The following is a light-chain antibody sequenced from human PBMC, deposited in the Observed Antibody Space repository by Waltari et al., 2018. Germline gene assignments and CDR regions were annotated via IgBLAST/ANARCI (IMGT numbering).Light chain of an antibody. V-gene: IGLV3-19*01. CDR3: HSRDASGVGGT. Sequence: TQDPAVSVAVGKTVRITCQGDSLRSYYASWYRQRPGPAPILVMYDKNNRPSGVPDRFSGSSSDNTASLTITGAQAEDEAYYYCHSRDASGVGGTFGGGTKLTVL. J-gene: IGLJ2*01. CDR1: SLRSYY. CDR2: DKN.